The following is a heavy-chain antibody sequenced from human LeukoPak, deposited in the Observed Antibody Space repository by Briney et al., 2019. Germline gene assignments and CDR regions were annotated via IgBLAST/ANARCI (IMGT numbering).Heavy chain of an antibody. J-gene: IGHJ4*02. CDR3: AKDLSPGNY. Sequence: SETLSLTCAVYGGSFSGYYWSWLRQPPGKGLEWNGEINHSGSTNYNPSLKSRVTISVDTSKNQFSLKLSSVTAADTAVYYCAKDLSPGNYWGQGTLVTVSS. V-gene: IGHV4-34*01. D-gene: IGHD2/OR15-2a*01. CDR1: GGSFSGYY. CDR2: INHSGST.